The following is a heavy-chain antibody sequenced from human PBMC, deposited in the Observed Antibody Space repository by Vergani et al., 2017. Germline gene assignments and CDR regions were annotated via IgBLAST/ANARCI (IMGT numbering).Heavy chain of an antibody. Sequence: QVQLQQSGPGLVKPSQTLSLTCAISGDSVSSNSAAWNWIRQSPSRGLEWLGRTYYRSKWYNDYAVSVKSRITINPDTSKNQFSLQLNSVTPEDTAVYYCARGKQQLVLVGWSLNWFDPWGQGTLVTVSS. J-gene: IGHJ5*02. CDR3: ARGKQQLVLVGWSLNWFDP. CDR1: GDSVSSNSAA. V-gene: IGHV6-1*01. CDR2: TYYRSKWYN. D-gene: IGHD6-13*01.